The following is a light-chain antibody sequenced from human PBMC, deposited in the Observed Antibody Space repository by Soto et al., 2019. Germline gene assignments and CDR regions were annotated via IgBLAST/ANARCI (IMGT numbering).Light chain of an antibody. V-gene: IGKV1-39*01. J-gene: IGKJ4*01. CDR2: AAS. Sequence: DIQMTQSPSDLSASVGDRVTITCRASQSITNYLNWYQHKPGQAPNLLIYAASTLQAGVPSRFRGSGSGTDFTLTISSLKHEDFATYFCQQSNSSTPTFGGGTKVDIK. CDR1: QSITNY. CDR3: QQSNSSTPT.